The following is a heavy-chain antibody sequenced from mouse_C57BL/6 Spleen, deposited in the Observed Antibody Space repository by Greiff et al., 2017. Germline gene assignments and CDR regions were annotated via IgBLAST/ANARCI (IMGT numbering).Heavy chain of an antibody. J-gene: IGHJ2*01. D-gene: IGHD2-5*01. V-gene: IGHV1-81*01. CDR2: IYPRSGNT. Sequence: VQVVESGAELARPGASVKLSCKASGYTFTSYGISWVKQRTGQGLEWIGEIYPRSGNTYYNEKFKGKATLTADKSSSTAYMELRSLTSEDSAVYFCARAYYSNDYWGQGTTLTVSS. CDR3: ARAYYSNDY. CDR1: GYTFTSYG.